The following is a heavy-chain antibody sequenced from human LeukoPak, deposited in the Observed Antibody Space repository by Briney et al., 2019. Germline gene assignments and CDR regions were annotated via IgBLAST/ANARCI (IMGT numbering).Heavy chain of an antibody. CDR1: GGTFSSYA. V-gene: IGHV1-69*06. D-gene: IGHD4-11*01. Sequence: SVKVSCKASGGTFSSYAISWVRQAPGQGLESMGRIIPIFGTANYAQKFQGRVTITADKSTSTAYMELSSLRSEDTAVYYCARHRIYSNYVNYWGQGTLVTVSS. CDR3: ARHRIYSNYVNY. CDR2: IIPIFGTA. J-gene: IGHJ4*02.